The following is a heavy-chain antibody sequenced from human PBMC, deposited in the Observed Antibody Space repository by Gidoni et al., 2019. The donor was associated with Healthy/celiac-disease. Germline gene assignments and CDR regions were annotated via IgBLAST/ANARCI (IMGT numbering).Heavy chain of an antibody. CDR2: INHSGST. CDR1: GGSFSGYY. D-gene: IGHD4-17*01. V-gene: IGHV4-34*01. CDR3: ARASLTTVTSRLDYYYGMDV. J-gene: IGHJ6*02. Sequence: QVQLQQWGAGLLKPSETLSLTCAVYGGSFSGYYWRWIRQPPGKGLEWIGEINHSGSTNYNPSLKSRVTISVDTSKNQFSLKLSSVTAADTAVYYCARASLTTVTSRLDYYYGMDVWGQGTTVTVSS.